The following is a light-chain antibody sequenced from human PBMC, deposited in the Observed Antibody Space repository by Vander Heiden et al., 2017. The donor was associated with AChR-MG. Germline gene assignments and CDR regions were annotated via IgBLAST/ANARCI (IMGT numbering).Light chain of an antibody. CDR1: NIGSKS. CDR3: QVWDISSDVV. J-gene: IGLJ2*01. CDR2: YYS. V-gene: IGLV3-21*04. Sequence: SYVLTQPPSVSVAPGKTARITCGGDNIGSKSVHWYQQKPGQAPVLVIYYYSDRPSGIPERFSGSNSGNTATLTISRVEAGDEADYYCQVWDISSDVVFGGGTKLTVL.